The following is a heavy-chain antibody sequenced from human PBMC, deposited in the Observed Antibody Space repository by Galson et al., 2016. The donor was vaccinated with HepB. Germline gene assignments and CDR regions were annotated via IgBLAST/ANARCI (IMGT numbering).Heavy chain of an antibody. D-gene: IGHD1-14*01. CDR1: GGTFSNYA. CDR3: ASTPEARGGWYKNYVYDAMDV. Sequence: SLRLSCKASGGTFSNYAIHWVRQAPGQGLEWMAGIFPIFGTAYYAHNFKGRVTITADESTTTAYMAMSSLRSEDTAVYYCASTPEARGGWYKNYVYDAMDVGGQGTTITVSS. CDR2: IFPIFGTA. J-gene: IGHJ6*02. V-gene: IGHV1-69*01.